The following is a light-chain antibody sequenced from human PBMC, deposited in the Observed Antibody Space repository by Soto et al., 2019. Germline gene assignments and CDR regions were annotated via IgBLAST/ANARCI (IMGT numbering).Light chain of an antibody. J-gene: IGLJ1*01. CDR2: QVT. Sequence: QSALTQPASVSGSPGQSITISCTGTSRDVGAYNYVSWYQHHPGKAPKLLIYQVTFRPSGVSTRFSGSKSGNTASLTISGLQAEDAADYYCSSNTANFTYVFGTGTNVTVL. CDR3: SSNTANFTYV. CDR1: SRDVGAYNY. V-gene: IGLV2-14*01.